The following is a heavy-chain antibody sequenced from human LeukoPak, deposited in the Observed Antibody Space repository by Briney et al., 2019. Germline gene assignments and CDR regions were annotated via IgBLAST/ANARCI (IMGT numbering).Heavy chain of an antibody. Sequence: SETLCLTCTASGDTLSSGLYYWGWMRPPPGKGLTWIVSVDYSGSYLFSALYDNWVATPVDRSKNQFSLKLNSVTAADTATYYCAILCQVTTCAKFEYWGQGILITVVS. CDR1: GDTLSSGLYY. CDR2: VDYSGSY. J-gene: IGHJ4*02. V-gene: IGHV4-39*01. D-gene: IGHD2-21*02. CDR3: AILCQVTTCAKFEY.